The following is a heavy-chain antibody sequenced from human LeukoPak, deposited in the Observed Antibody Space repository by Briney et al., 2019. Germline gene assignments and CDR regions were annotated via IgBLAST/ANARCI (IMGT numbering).Heavy chain of an antibody. Sequence: SETLSLTCTVSGGSISSYYWSWIRQPPGKGLEWTGYIYYSGSTNYNPSLKSRVTISVDTSKNQFSLKLSSVTAADTAVYYCARTTEGGYTYDYFYYYYMDVWGKGTTVTISS. D-gene: IGHD5-18*01. CDR2: IYYSGST. CDR1: GGSISSYY. V-gene: IGHV4-59*01. CDR3: ARTTEGGYTYDYFYYYYMDV. J-gene: IGHJ6*03.